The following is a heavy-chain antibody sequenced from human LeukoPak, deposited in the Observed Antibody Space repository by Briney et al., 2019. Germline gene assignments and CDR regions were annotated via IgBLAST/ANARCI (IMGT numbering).Heavy chain of an antibody. CDR3: ARVQRLDAFDI. Sequence: AASVKVSCKASGYTFTSYGISWVRQAPGQGLEWMGWISAYNGDTNYAQKFQGRVTMTTDTSTSTAYMELRSLRSDDTAVYYCARVQRLDAFDIWGQGTMVTVSS. V-gene: IGHV1-18*01. D-gene: IGHD5-12*01. CDR2: ISAYNGDT. CDR1: GYTFTSYG. J-gene: IGHJ3*02.